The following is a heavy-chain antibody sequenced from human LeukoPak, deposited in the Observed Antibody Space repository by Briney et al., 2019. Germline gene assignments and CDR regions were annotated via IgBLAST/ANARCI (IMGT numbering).Heavy chain of an antibody. J-gene: IGHJ4*02. Sequence: SETLSLTCTVSGGSISSYYWSWIRQPPGKGLEWIGYIYYSGSTNYNPSLKSRVTISVDTSMNQFSLKLSSVTAADTAVYYCARVTVAAAAGGFDYWGQGTLVTVSS. CDR3: ARVTVAAAAGGFDY. CDR1: GGSISSYY. V-gene: IGHV4-59*01. D-gene: IGHD6-13*01. CDR2: IYYSGST.